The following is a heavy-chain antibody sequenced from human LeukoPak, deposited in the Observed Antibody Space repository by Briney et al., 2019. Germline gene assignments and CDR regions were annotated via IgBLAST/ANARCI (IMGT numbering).Heavy chain of an antibody. D-gene: IGHD1-26*01. V-gene: IGHV4-61*02. CDR1: GGSISRGSYY. J-gene: IGHJ4*02. CDR2: IYTSGST. Sequence: PSQTLSLTCTVSGGSISRGSYYWSWIRQPAGKGLEWIGRIYTSGSTNYNPSLKSRVTISVDTSKNQFSLKLSSVTAADTAVYYCARGSGSYYDWGQGTLVTVSS. CDR3: ARGSGSYYD.